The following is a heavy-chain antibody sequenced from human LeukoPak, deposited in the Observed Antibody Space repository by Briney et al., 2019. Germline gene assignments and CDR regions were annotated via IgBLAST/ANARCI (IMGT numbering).Heavy chain of an antibody. V-gene: IGHV3-7*01. Sequence: GGSLRLSCAASGFTFSSYWMSWVRQAPGKGLEWVANIKQDGSEKYYVDSVKGRFTISRDNAKNSLYLQMNSPRAEDTAVYYCARDNWITMAPFDYWGQGTLVTVSS. CDR2: IKQDGSEK. CDR1: GFTFSSYW. J-gene: IGHJ4*02. D-gene: IGHD3-10*01. CDR3: ARDNWITMAPFDY.